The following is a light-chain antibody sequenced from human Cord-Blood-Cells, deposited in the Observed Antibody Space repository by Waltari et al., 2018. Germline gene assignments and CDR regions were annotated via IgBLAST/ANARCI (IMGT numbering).Light chain of an antibody. CDR2: KDS. J-gene: IGLJ2*01. CDR1: ALPKHY. Sequence: SYELTQPPSLSVSPAQTARITCSGDALPKHYAYWYQQKPGQAPVLVIYKDSERPSGIPERFSGPSSGTTVTLTISGVQAEDEADYYCQSADSSGTVVFGGGTKLTVL. CDR3: QSADSSGTVV. V-gene: IGLV3-25*03.